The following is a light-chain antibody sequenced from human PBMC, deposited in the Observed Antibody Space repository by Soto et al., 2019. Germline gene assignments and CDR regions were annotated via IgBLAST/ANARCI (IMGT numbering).Light chain of an antibody. Sequence: DIQMTQAPSSLSASVGDRVTITCLASQTISSYLNWYQQKPGKAPKLLIYAAFSLQSGVPSRFSGSGSGTDFTLTISSLQPEDFATYYCQQSHSIPYTFGQGTKLEIK. V-gene: IGKV1-39*01. J-gene: IGKJ2*01. CDR1: QTISSY. CDR2: AAF. CDR3: QQSHSIPYT.